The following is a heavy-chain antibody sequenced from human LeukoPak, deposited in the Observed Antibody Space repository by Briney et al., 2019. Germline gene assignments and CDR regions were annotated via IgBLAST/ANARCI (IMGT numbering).Heavy chain of an antibody. J-gene: IGHJ6*03. CDR2: IIPIFGTA. CDR3: ASGCTNGVCYRGYYYYYYMDV. D-gene: IGHD2-8*01. V-gene: IGHV1-69*05. CDR1: GGTFSSYA. Sequence: VASVKVSCKASGGTFSSYAISWVRQAPGQGLEWMGGIIPIFGTANYAQKFQGRVTITRDESTSTAYMELSSLRSEDTAVYYCASGCTNGVCYRGYYYYYYMDVWGKGTTVTVSS.